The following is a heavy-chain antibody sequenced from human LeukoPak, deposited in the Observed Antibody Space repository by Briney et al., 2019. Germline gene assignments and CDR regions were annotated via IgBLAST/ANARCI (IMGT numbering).Heavy chain of an antibody. CDR1: GYTLTELS. CDR2: IIPILGIA. J-gene: IGHJ4*02. D-gene: IGHD3-10*01. V-gene: IGHV1-69*02. Sequence: SVKVSCKVSGYTLTELSMHWVRQAPGQGLEWMGRIIPILGIANYAQKFQGRVTITADKSTSTAYMELSSLRSEDTAVYYCARTDYGSGRSYYFDYWGQGTLVTVSS. CDR3: ARTDYGSGRSYYFDY.